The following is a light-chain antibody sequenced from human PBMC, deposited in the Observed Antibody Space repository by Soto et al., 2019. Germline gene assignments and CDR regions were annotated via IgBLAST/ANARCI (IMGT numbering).Light chain of an antibody. J-gene: IGKJ1*01. CDR1: QSVSNSY. CDR3: LHYGNSLPWT. CDR2: GAS. V-gene: IGKV3-20*01. Sequence: EIVLTQSPGTLSLSPGERGTLSCRASQSVSNSYLAWYQQRPGQAPRLLIYGASSRATCIPDRFSGSGSGTDFTLSMTRLEPEDIAGYYCLHYGNSLPWTVGQGTKVEVK.